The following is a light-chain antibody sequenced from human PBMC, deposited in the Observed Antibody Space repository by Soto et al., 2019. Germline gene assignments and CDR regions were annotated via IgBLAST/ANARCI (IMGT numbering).Light chain of an antibody. Sequence: DIQMTQSPSSLSASVGDIVTITCRASQSIRNWLAWYQDKPGKAPKLLIYGASSLESGVPSRFSGSGSGTDFTLTISRLEPEDFAVYSCQQYGNSLWTFGQGTKVDIK. CDR2: GAS. V-gene: IGKV1-5*01. CDR1: QSIRNW. J-gene: IGKJ1*01. CDR3: QQYGNSLWT.